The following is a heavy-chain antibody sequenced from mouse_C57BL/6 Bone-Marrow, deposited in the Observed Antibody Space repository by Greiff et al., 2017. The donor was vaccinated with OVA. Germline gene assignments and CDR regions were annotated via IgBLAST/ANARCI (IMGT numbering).Heavy chain of an antibody. V-gene: IGHV1-63*01. CDR1: GYTFTNYW. D-gene: IGHD1-1*01. CDR2: IYPGGGYT. CDR3: ARYPPYYYGSSYWYFDV. Sequence: VKLVESGAELVRPGTSVKMSCKASGYTFTNYWIGWAKQRPGHGLEWIGDIYPGGGYTYYNEKFKGKATLTADKSSSTAYMQFSSLTSEDSAIYYCARYPPYYYGSSYWYFDVWGTGTTVTVSS. J-gene: IGHJ1*03.